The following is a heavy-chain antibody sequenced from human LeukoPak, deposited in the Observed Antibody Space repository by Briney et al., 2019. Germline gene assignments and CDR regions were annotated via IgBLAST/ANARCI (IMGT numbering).Heavy chain of an antibody. D-gene: IGHD3-3*01. Sequence: PSETLSLTCTVSGGSISSYYWSWIRQPPGKGLEWIGYIYYSGSTNYNPSLKGRVTISVDTSKNQFSLKLSSVTAADTAVYYCARSTYYDFWSGFEYYFDYWGQGTLVTVSS. V-gene: IGHV4-59*01. CDR2: IYYSGST. CDR3: ARSTYYDFWSGFEYYFDY. J-gene: IGHJ4*02. CDR1: GGSISSYY.